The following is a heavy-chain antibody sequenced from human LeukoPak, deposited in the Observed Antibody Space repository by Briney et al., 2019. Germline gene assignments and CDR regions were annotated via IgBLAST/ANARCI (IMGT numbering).Heavy chain of an antibody. J-gene: IGHJ6*02. CDR2: IIPVLNIT. D-gene: IGHD5-18*01. Sequence: SVKVSCKTSGGTFSTSAITWVRQAPRQGLEWMGRIIPVLNITTYAQRFQGRVTITADTSTSTVYMELSSLRSEETAVYYCARDQGLTAPPPYGLDVWGQGTTVIVSS. CDR1: GGTFSTSA. V-gene: IGHV1-69*04. CDR3: ARDQGLTAPPPYGLDV.